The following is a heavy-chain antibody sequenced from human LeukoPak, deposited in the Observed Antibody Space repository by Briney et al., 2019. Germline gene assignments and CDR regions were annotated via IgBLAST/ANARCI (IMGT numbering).Heavy chain of an antibody. CDR1: GFTFSSYA. D-gene: IGHD6-13*01. V-gene: IGHV3-30*02. CDR3: AKVEYTTSWYGVGSLDY. Sequence: PGGSLRLSCAASGFTFSSYAMHWFRQAPGKGLEWVAFIRYDGNNKYYADSVKGRFTISRDNSKDTLYLQMNSLRAEDTAVYYCAKVEYTTSWYGVGSLDYWGQGTLVTVSS. J-gene: IGHJ4*02. CDR2: IRYDGNNK.